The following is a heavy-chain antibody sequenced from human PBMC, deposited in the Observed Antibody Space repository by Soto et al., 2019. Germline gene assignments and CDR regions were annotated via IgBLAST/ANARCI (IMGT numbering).Heavy chain of an antibody. Sequence: QVQLVESGGGVVQPGRSLRLSCAASGFTFSRYGMHWVRQAPGKGLEWVAVISYDGSNKYYADSVKGRFTISRDNSKNTLYLQMNSLRAEDTAVYYCAKDGGYCSGGSCYLGPYYGMDVWGQGTTVTVSS. CDR2: ISYDGSNK. J-gene: IGHJ6*02. CDR3: AKDGGYCSGGSCYLGPYYGMDV. V-gene: IGHV3-30*18. CDR1: GFTFSRYG. D-gene: IGHD2-15*01.